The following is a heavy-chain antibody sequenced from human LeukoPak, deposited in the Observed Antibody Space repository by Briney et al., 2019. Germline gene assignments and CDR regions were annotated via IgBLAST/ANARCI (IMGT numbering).Heavy chain of an antibody. CDR2: TRFDGSIK. CDR3: AKDRGPYVAIDNNWFDP. Sequence: PGGSLRLSCAVSGFIFSDYGFHWVRQAPGEGLEWVAVTRFDGSIKQYADSVKGRFTLSRDNSKSTLYLQMFSLRAEDTAIYYCAKDRGPYVAIDNNWFDPWGQGTLVTVSS. J-gene: IGHJ5*02. CDR1: GFIFSDYG. D-gene: IGHD2-21*01. V-gene: IGHV3-33*06.